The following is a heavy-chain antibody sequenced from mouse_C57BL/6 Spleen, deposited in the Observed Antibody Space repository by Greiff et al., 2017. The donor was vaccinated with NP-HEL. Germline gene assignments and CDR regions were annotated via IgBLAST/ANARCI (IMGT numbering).Heavy chain of an antibody. CDR2: ISYSGST. CDR1: GYSITSDY. V-gene: IGHV3-8*01. CDR3: ARSETAQATSFDY. Sequence: DVKLVESGPGLAKPSQTLSLTCSVTGYSITSDYWNWIRKFPGNKLEYMGYISYSGSTYYNPSLKSRISITRDTSKNQYYLQLNSVTTEDTATYYCARSETAQATSFDYWGQGTTLTVSS. J-gene: IGHJ2*01. D-gene: IGHD3-2*02.